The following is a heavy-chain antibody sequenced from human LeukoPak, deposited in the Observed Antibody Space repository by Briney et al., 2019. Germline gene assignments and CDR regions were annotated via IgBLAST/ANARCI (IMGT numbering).Heavy chain of an antibody. V-gene: IGHV4-39*01. Sequence: SETLSLTCPVSGGSITSSSSYWGWIRQPPGKGLEWIGTIYYSGTTYYNPSLKSRVTISIDAAKNQFPLMLTSVTAADTAVYYCARLVPPGGGDCTGSNCHTVYYFDYWGQGTLVTVSS. D-gene: IGHD2-15*01. CDR2: IYYSGTT. CDR3: ARLVPPGGGDCTGSNCHTVYYFDY. J-gene: IGHJ4*02. CDR1: GGSITSSSSY.